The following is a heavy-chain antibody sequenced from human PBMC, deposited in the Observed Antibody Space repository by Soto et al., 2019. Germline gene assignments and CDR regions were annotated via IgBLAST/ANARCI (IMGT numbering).Heavy chain of an antibody. CDR1: GGSFSGYY. CDR2: INHSGST. Sequence: SETLSLTCAVYGGSFSGYYWSWIRQPPGKVLEWNGEINHSGSTNYNPSLKSRVTISVDTSKNQFSLKLSSVTAADTAVYYCARVMTWGYDFWSGYFGAFDIWGQGTMVTVSS. D-gene: IGHD3-3*01. V-gene: IGHV4-34*01. J-gene: IGHJ3*02. CDR3: ARVMTWGYDFWSGYFGAFDI.